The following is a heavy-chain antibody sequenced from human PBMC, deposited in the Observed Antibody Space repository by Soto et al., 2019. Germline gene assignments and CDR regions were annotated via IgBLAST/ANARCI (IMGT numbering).Heavy chain of an antibody. Sequence: PGGSLRLSCAGSGFTFSSYGMHWVRQAPGKGLEWVAVIWYDGSNKYYADSVKGRFTISRDNSKNTLYLQMNSLRAEDTAVYYCAREGPYYDFWSGYRPYYYYGMDVWGQGTTVTVSS. J-gene: IGHJ6*02. CDR2: IWYDGSNK. CDR3: AREGPYYDFWSGYRPYYYYGMDV. V-gene: IGHV3-33*01. D-gene: IGHD3-3*01. CDR1: GFTFSSYG.